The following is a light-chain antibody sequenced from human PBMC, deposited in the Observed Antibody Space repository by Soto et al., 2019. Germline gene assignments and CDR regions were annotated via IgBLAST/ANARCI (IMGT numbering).Light chain of an antibody. V-gene: IGLV2-14*01. Sequence: QSVLTQPASVSGSPGQSITISCTGTSSDGGGYNYVSWYQQHPGKAPKLVIYDVSNRSSGVSNRFSGSKSGNTASLTISGLQAEDEADYYCSSYTSSSTLGVFGTGTKVTVL. CDR2: DVS. CDR1: SSDGGGYNY. CDR3: SSYTSSSTLGV. J-gene: IGLJ1*01.